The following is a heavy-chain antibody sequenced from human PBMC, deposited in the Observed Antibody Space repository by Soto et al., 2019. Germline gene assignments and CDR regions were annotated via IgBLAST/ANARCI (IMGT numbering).Heavy chain of an antibody. CDR2: IYYTGST. CDR3: ARDKYDFRSGYYYYAMEV. CDR1: VGSVSIDSHY. V-gene: IGHV4-61*01. D-gene: IGHD3-3*01. Sequence: SETLSVTCIVSVGSVSIDSHYWSWIRQTRGKGLEWIGYIYYTGSTNYNPSLKGRVTMSVDTSRDQVSLRLRSVTRADTAVDYCARDKYDFRSGYYYYAMEVWGQGTKVTVSS. J-gene: IGHJ6*02.